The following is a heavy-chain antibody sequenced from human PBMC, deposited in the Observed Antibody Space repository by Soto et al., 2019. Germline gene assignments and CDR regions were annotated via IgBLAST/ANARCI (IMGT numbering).Heavy chain of an antibody. V-gene: IGHV3-48*02. CDR3: VRDRDLDRDMVRADL. CDR1: GFTISGCS. J-gene: IGHJ4*01. Sequence: GGSLRLSCEASGFTISGCSMNWVRQAPGKGLEWLAYITIRTGNIVYADSVRGRFTISADNAENSVFLQMNSLRDEDTAVYFCVRDRDLDRDMVRADLWGQGTLVTVSS. CDR2: ITIRTGNI. D-gene: IGHD5-18*01.